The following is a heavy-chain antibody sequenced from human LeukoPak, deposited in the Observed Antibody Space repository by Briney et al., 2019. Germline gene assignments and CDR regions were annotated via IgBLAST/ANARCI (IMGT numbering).Heavy chain of an antibody. CDR3: AKGGAAMTDAPHGDVVTTTLDGFDI. D-gene: IGHD2-21*02. Sequence: GGSLRLSCVASGFAFSAYALSWVRHTPGKELEWVSTVSGSGGRTFYADSVKVRFTISRDNSKKTVSLQMNSLRVDDTAVYYCAKGGAAMTDAPHGDVVTTTLDGFDIWGQGSMVTVSS. V-gene: IGHV3-23*01. J-gene: IGHJ3*02. CDR2: VSGSGGRT. CDR1: GFAFSAYA.